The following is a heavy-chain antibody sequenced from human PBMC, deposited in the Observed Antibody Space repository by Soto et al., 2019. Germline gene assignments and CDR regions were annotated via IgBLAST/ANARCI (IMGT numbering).Heavy chain of an antibody. Sequence: GGSLRLSCAASGFTFSSYEMNWVRQAPGKGLEWVSNIRANDESLYYADSVKGRVSVSRDNAKNSLFLEMNSLRVDDTAVYDCARETLRDAIDIWGQGTMVTVSS. CDR3: ARETLRDAIDI. V-gene: IGHV3-48*03. J-gene: IGHJ3*02. CDR1: GFTFSSYE. CDR2: IRANDESL.